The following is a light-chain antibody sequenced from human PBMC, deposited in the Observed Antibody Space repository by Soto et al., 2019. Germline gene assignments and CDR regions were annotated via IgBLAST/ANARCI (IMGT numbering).Light chain of an antibody. CDR3: QQRSNWPLT. Sequence: EIVLTQSPATLSLSPGERATLSCRASQSISSHLAWYQQKPGQAPRLLIYDASNRATGIPARFSGSGSGTDFTRTISSPEPEDGAVYYCQQRSNWPLTFGGGTKVEIK. J-gene: IGKJ4*01. CDR1: QSISSH. V-gene: IGKV3-11*01. CDR2: DAS.